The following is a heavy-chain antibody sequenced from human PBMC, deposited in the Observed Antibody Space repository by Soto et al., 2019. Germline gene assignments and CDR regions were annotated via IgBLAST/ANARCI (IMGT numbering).Heavy chain of an antibody. CDR3: AKGYYDFWSGSG. V-gene: IGHV3-30*18. D-gene: IGHD3-3*01. Sequence: GGSLRLSCAASGFTFSSYGMHWVRQAPGKGLEWVAVISYDGSNKYYADSVKGRFTISRDNSKNTLYLQMNSLRAEDTAVYYCAKGYYDFWSGSGWGQGTLVTVSS. CDR2: ISYDGSNK. CDR1: GFTFSSYG. J-gene: IGHJ4*02.